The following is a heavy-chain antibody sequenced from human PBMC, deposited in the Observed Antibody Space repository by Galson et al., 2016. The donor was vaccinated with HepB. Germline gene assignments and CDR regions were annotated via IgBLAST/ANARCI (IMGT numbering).Heavy chain of an antibody. Sequence: SLRLSCAASGFTFSNYWMHWVRQAPGKGLVWVSRVNNDGFSANYADSVKGRFFISRDNGKNTLYLEMNGLRVEDTAVYYCARVRSTAASDFYLCDGMDVWGQGTTVTVSS. V-gene: IGHV3-74*01. D-gene: IGHD6-13*01. CDR1: GFTFSNYW. CDR2: VNNDGFSA. J-gene: IGHJ6*02. CDR3: ARVRSTAASDFYLCDGMDV.